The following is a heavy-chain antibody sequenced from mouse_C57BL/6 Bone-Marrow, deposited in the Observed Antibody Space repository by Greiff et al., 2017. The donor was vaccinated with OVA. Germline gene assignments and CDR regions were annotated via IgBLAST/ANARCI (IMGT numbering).Heavy chain of an antibody. CDR1: GYAFSSSW. Sequence: QVQLQQSGPELVKPGASLKISCKASGYAFSSSWMNWVKQRPGKGLEWIGRIYPGDGDTNYNGKFKGKATLTADKSSSTAYMQLSSLTSEDSAVYFCARYHGSPWFAYWGQGTLVTVSA. CDR3: ARYHGSPWFAY. CDR2: IYPGDGDT. D-gene: IGHD1-1*01. V-gene: IGHV1-82*01. J-gene: IGHJ3*01.